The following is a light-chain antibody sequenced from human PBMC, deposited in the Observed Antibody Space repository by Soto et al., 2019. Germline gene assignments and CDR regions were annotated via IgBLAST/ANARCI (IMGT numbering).Light chain of an antibody. Sequence: EIVLTQSPGTLSLSPGERATLSCRASQSVSNSYLAWYQQKPGQAPRLLIYGASSRATGIPDRFSGSGSGTDFTLTISRLEPXDFAVYYCQQYGSSPKTFGQGTKVDIK. CDR2: GAS. CDR1: QSVSNSY. J-gene: IGKJ1*01. CDR3: QQYGSSPKT. V-gene: IGKV3-20*01.